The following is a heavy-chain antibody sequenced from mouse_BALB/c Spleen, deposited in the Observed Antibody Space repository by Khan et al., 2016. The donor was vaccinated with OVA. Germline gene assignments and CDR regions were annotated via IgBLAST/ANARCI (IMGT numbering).Heavy chain of an antibody. CDR1: GYSITSDYA. J-gene: IGHJ4*01. D-gene: IGHD2-12*01. V-gene: IGHV3-2*02. CDR3: ARSRYYSDSYAMDY. Sequence: EVQLQESGPGLVKPSQSLSLTCTVTGYSITSDYAWNWIRQFPENKLEWMGYISSTGSTSYNPSLKSRISITRDTSKNQFFLHLNSVTTEDTATYYCARSRYYSDSYAMDYWGQGTSVTVSS. CDR2: ISSTGST.